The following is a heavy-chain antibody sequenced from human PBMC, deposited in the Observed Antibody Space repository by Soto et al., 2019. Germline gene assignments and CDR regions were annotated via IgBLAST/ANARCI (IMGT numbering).Heavy chain of an antibody. CDR3: VMVDNYVTPTPQDV. CDR1: GYIFVNYG. Sequence: QVQLVQSGDEVKKPGASVKVSCKASGYIFVNYGIAWWRQAPGQGLEWMGWISPYTGNTHSASKVQGRLTMTTDTSTSTAYMDLGSLTSDDTAVYYCVMVDNYVTPTPQDVWGQGTTVTVSS. J-gene: IGHJ6*02. D-gene: IGHD3-16*01. CDR2: ISPYTGNT. V-gene: IGHV1-18*01.